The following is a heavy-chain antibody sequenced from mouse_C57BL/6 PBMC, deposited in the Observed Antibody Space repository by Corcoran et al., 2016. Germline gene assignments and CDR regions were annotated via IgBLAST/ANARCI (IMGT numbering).Heavy chain of an antibody. V-gene: IGHV9-3*01. CDR1: GYTFTTYG. Sequence: QIQLVQSGPELKKPGETVKISCKASGYTFTTYGMSWVKQAPGKGLKWMGWINTYSGVPTYADDFKGRFAFSLETSASTAYLQINNLKNEDTATYFCARGGLPDYYAMDYWGQGTSVTVSS. D-gene: IGHD2-2*01. CDR2: INTYSGVP. J-gene: IGHJ4*01. CDR3: ARGGLPDYYAMDY.